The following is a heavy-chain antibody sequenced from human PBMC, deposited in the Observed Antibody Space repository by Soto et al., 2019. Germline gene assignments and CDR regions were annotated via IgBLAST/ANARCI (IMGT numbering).Heavy chain of an antibody. CDR1: GFTFSFYA. J-gene: IGHJ4*02. CDR2: ISGSGDST. Sequence: EVHLLEYGGGLAQPGGSLRLSCAASGFTFSFYAMTWVRQAPGKGLEWVSSISGSGDSTYYADSVKGRFTISRDNSKNTLYLQMNSLRAEDTAVYYCAKVESVAGFDYWGQGTLVTVSS. V-gene: IGHV3-23*01. D-gene: IGHD6-19*01. CDR3: AKVESVAGFDY.